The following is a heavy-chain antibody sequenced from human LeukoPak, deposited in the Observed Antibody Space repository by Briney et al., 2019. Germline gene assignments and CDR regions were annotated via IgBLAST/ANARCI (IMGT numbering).Heavy chain of an antibody. J-gene: IGHJ3*02. CDR2: IYYSGTT. D-gene: IGHD2-21*02. CDR3: ARHGQGDKGAFDI. V-gene: IGHV4-59*08. CDR1: GVSISDYY. Sequence: SETLSLTCTVSGVSISDYYWSWIRQPPGKGLQWIGYIYYSGTTNYNPSLQSRVTMSVDTSKNQFSLKLSSVTAADTAVYYCARHGQGDKGAFDIWGQGTMVTVTS.